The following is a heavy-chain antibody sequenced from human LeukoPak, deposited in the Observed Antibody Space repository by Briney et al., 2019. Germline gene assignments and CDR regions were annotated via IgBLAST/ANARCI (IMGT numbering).Heavy chain of an antibody. CDR3: ARDLGRYCSSTSCTPDWFDP. J-gene: IGHJ5*02. CDR2: IKQDGSEK. Sequence: GGSLRLYCAASGFTFSSYWMSWVRQAPGKGLEWVANIKQDGSEKYYVDSVKGRFTISRDNAKNSLYLQMNSLRAEDTAVYYCARDLGRYCSSTSCTPDWFDPWGQGTLVTVSS. D-gene: IGHD2-2*01. V-gene: IGHV3-7*01. CDR1: GFTFSSYW.